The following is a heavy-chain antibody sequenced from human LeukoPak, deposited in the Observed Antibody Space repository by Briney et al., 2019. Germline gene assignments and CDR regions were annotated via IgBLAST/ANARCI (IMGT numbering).Heavy chain of an antibody. CDR1: GGSFSAYY. D-gene: IGHD3-22*01. V-gene: IGHV4-34*01. J-gene: IGHJ4*02. CDR3: ARATSITVIVVAKYYFDY. Sequence: SETLSLTCAVYGGSFSAYYWSWIRQPPGKGLEWIGEINHSGSTNYNPSLKSRVTISVDTSKNQFSLELSSVTAADTAVYYCARATSITVIVVAKYYFDYWGQGALVTVSS. CDR2: INHSGST.